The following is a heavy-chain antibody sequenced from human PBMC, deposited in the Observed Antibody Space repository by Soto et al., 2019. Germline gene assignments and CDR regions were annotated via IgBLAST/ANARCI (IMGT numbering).Heavy chain of an antibody. CDR1: GGSISSGDYY. D-gene: IGHD2-15*01. Sequence: QVQLQESGPGLVKPSQTLSLTCTVSGGSISSGDYYWCWIRQPPGKVLEWIGYIYYSGSTYYNTSLKGRFTISVDTSNNQFSLKPSSVTAADTAVYYCASRGRRNCSGGSCPYYYYYGMYVWGQGTTVTVS. CDR3: ASRGRRNCSGGSCPYYYYYGMYV. V-gene: IGHV4-30-4*01. CDR2: IYYSGST. J-gene: IGHJ6*02.